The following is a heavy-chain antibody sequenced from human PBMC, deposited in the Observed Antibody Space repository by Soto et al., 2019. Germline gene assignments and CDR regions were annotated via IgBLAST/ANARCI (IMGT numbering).Heavy chain of an antibody. J-gene: IGHJ5*02. CDR1: GFTFSSYG. V-gene: IGHV3-30*18. CDR2: ISYDGSNK. Sequence: QVQLVESGGGVVQPGRSLRLSCAASGFTFSSYGMHWVRQAPGKGLEWVAVISYDGSNKYYADSVKGRFTISRDNSKNTLYLQMNSLRAEDTAVYYCAKDLSPYCTFCVNWFDPWGQGTLVTVSS. CDR3: AKDLSPYCTFCVNWFDP. D-gene: IGHD2-8*01.